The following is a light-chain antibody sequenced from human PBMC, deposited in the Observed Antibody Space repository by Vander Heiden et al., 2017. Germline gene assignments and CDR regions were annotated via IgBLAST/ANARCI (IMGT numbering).Light chain of an antibody. CDR2: KVS. J-gene: IGKJ2*01. Sequence: VAMTQSPLSLPVTHGQPASTSCRSSHSLVYSDGNTYLSWFHQRPGQCPRRLFDKVSNRDSGVPDRCSGSGSGTDFTLRISGVEAEDVGVYYCMQNTHWPLNTFGQGTRLEI. V-gene: IGKV2-30*01. CDR3: MQNTHWPLNT. CDR1: HSLVYSDGNTY.